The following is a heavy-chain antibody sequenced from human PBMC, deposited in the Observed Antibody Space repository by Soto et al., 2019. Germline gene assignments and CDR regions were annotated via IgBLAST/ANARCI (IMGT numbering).Heavy chain of an antibody. V-gene: IGHV4-4*02. D-gene: IGHD6-13*01. Sequence: QVQLQEPGPGLVKPSGTLSLTCAVSGGSISSSNLWTWVRQPPGKGLEWIGEIYHTGTTNYNPSLKSRVTISVAKSKNHFSLKLSSVTAADTAVYYCARSPRSVSAGGIDYWGQGILVTVSS. CDR2: IYHTGTT. CDR3: ARSPRSVSAGGIDY. CDR1: GGSISSSNL. J-gene: IGHJ4*02.